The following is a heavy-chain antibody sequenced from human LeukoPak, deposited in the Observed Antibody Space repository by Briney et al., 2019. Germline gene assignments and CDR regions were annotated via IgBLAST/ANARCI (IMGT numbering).Heavy chain of an antibody. D-gene: IGHD5-12*01. CDR1: GGSISSYY. J-gene: IGHJ5*02. V-gene: IGHV4-59*08. CDR2: IYYSGST. Sequence: SETLSLTCTVSGGSISSYYWSWIRQPPGKGLEWIGYIYYSGSTNYNPSLKSRVTISVDTSKNQFSLKLSSVTAADTAVYYCARHLADPTVARANWFDPWGQGTLVSVSS. CDR3: ARHLADPTVARANWFDP.